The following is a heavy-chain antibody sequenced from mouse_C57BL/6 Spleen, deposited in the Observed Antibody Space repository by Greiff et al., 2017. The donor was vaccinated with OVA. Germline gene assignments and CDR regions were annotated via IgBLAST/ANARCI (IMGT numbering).Heavy chain of an antibody. CDR1: GYTFTDYY. D-gene: IGHD2-4*01. J-gene: IGHJ2*01. CDR3: AREGLRNYFDY. Sequence: QVHVKQSGAELVRPGASVKLSCKASGYTFTDYYINWVKQRPGQGLEWIARIYPGSGNTYYNEKFKGKATLTAEKSSSTAYMQLSSLTSEDSAVYFCAREGLRNYFDYWGQGTTLTVSS. V-gene: IGHV1-76*01. CDR2: IYPGSGNT.